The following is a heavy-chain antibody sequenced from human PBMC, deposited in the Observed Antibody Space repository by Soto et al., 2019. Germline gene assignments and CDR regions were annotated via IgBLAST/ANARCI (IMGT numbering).Heavy chain of an antibody. D-gene: IGHD5-12*01. Sequence: QVQLVQSGAEVKKPGASVKVSCKASGYTFTSYDINWVRQATGQGLEWMGWMNPNSGNTGYAQKFQGRVTMTRNTSISTAYMEPSSLRSEDTAVYYCARGLGAKVATRLGYGMDVWGQGTTVTVSS. CDR2: MNPNSGNT. V-gene: IGHV1-8*01. J-gene: IGHJ6*02. CDR3: ARGLGAKVATRLGYGMDV. CDR1: GYTFTSYD.